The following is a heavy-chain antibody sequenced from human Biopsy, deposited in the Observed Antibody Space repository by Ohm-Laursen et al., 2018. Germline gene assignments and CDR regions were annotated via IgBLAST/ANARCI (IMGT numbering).Heavy chain of an antibody. Sequence: SETLSLTSTVSGDSISSYYWSWIRPPPGKGLQWIGYVYYTGSTDYNPSLQSRVTISVDTSKSHFSLRLRSVTPADTAIYYCARDRGYYSDRTVPGYFDLWGRGTLVTVSS. CDR2: VYYTGST. CDR1: GDSISSYY. V-gene: IGHV4-59*01. CDR3: ARDRGYYSDRTVPGYFDL. D-gene: IGHD3-22*01. J-gene: IGHJ2*01.